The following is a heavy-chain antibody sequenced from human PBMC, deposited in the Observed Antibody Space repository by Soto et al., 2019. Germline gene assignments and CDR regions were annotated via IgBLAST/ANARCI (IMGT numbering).Heavy chain of an antibody. J-gene: IGHJ2*01. V-gene: IGHV4-59*12. D-gene: IGHD1-20*01. CDR1: DGSISSYY. CDR2: VYSNGDT. Sequence: QLQLQESGPGLVKPSETLSLTCTVSDGSISSYYWSWIRQPPGKGLEWIGYVYSNGDTSFTPSLKRRVTISVDTCRNRVSLRLNSVTAADTAVYYCARRITGDPHFDLWGRGTLVTVSS. CDR3: ARRITGDPHFDL.